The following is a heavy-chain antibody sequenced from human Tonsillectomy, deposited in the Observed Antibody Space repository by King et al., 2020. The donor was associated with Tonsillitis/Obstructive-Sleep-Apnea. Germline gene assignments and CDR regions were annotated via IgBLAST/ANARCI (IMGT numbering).Heavy chain of an antibody. CDR3: AKSPRLGELSLYPPFDY. Sequence: VQLVESGGGLVQPGGSLRLSCAASGFTFSSYAMGWVRQAPGKGLEWVSAISGRGGSTYFADSVKGRLTISRDNSKNTLYLQMNSLRAEDTAVYYCAKSPRLGELSLYPPFDYWGQGTLVTVSS. CDR1: GFTFSSYA. J-gene: IGHJ4*02. CDR2: ISGRGGST. D-gene: IGHD3-16*01. V-gene: IGHV3-23*04.